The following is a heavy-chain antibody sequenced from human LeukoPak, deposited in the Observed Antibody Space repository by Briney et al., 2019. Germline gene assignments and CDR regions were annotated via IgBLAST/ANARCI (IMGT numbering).Heavy chain of an antibody. V-gene: IGHV3-11*04. D-gene: IGHD2-15*01. Sequence: GGSLRFSCAASGFTFSDYYMSWIRQAPGKGLEWVSYISSSGSTIYYADSVKGRFTISRDNAKNSLYLQMNSLRAEDTAVYYCARARPLAATPFGYIWGQGTMVTVSS. CDR3: ARARPLAATPFGYI. CDR2: ISSSGSTI. J-gene: IGHJ3*02. CDR1: GFTFSDYY.